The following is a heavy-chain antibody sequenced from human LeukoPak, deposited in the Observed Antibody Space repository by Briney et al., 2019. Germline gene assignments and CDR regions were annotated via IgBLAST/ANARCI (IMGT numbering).Heavy chain of an antibody. CDR1: EFTFRSYA. Sequence: GGSLRLSCAASEFTFRSYAMNWVRQATGKGLEWVSGISGSGDSTYYADSVKGRFTISRDNSKNTLYLQMNSLRAEDTAVYYCARDLGLIAAAGTHFDYWGQGTLVTVSS. J-gene: IGHJ4*02. D-gene: IGHD6-13*01. CDR2: ISGSGDST. CDR3: ARDLGLIAAAGTHFDY. V-gene: IGHV3-23*01.